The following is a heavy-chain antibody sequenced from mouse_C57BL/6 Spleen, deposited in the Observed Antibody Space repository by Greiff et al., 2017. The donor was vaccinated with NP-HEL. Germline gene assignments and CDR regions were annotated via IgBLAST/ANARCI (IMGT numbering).Heavy chain of an antibody. D-gene: IGHD2-4*01. Sequence: VQLQQSGPELVKPGASVKISCKASGYAFSSSWMNWVKQRPGKGLEWIGRIYPGDGDTNYNGKFKGKATLTADKSSSTAYMQLSRLTSEDSAVFFCARMAYYDYDDVPYWYFDVWGTGTTVTVSS. J-gene: IGHJ1*03. V-gene: IGHV1-82*01. CDR1: GYAFSSSW. CDR2: IYPGDGDT. CDR3: ARMAYYDYDDVPYWYFDV.